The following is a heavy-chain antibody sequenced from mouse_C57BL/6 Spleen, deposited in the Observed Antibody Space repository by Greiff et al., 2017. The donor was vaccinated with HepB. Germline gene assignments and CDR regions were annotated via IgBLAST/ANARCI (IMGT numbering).Heavy chain of an antibody. Sequence: EVQLVESGGGLVKPGGSLKLSCAASGFTFSSYAMSWVRQTPEKRLEWVATISDGGSYTYYPDNVKGRFTISRDNAKNNLYLQMSHLKSEDTAMYYCARDAPGVYWGQGTTLTVSS. V-gene: IGHV5-4*01. CDR3: ARDAPGVY. CDR1: GFTFSSYA. D-gene: IGHD4-1*01. J-gene: IGHJ2*01. CDR2: ISDGGSYT.